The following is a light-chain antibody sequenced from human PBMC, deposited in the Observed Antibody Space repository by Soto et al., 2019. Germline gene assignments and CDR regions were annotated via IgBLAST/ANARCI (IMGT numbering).Light chain of an antibody. CDR2: HAS. CDR3: QQFNTSPWT. CDR1: QSISNW. J-gene: IGKJ1*01. V-gene: IGKV1-5*01. Sequence: DIQMAQSPSTLPASVGDRVTITCRASQSISNWLGWYQQKPGTAPKLLIYHASTLESGVPSRFSGSGSGTEFTLTISSLQPDDFATYYCQQFNTSPWTFGQGTKVEIK.